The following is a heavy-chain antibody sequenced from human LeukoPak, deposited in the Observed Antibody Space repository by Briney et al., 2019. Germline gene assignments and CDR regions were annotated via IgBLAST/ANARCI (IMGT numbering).Heavy chain of an antibody. D-gene: IGHD2-15*01. V-gene: IGHV1-46*01. Sequence: ASVKVSCKASGYTFTGYYIHWVRQAPGQGLEWMGIINPSGGSTSYAQKFQGRVTMTRDTSTSTVYMELSSLRSEDTAVYYCARDGGMDGWTQFYYFDYWGQGTLVTVSS. CDR1: GYTFTGYY. CDR2: INPSGGST. CDR3: ARDGGMDGWTQFYYFDY. J-gene: IGHJ4*02.